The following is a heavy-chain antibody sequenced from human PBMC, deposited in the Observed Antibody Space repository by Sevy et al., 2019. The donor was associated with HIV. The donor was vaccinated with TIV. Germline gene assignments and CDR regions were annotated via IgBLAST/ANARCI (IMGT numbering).Heavy chain of an antibody. CDR3: ATAIAAAGSAFDY. V-gene: IGHV3-23*01. D-gene: IGHD6-13*01. CDR2: LSGSGGST. Sequence: GGSLRLSCAASGFTFSSYAMSWVRRAPGKGLEWVSDLSGSGGSTYYADSVKGRFTISRDNSKNTLYLQKNSLRAEDTAVYYSATAIAAAGSAFDYWGQGTLVTVSS. CDR1: GFTFSSYA. J-gene: IGHJ4*02.